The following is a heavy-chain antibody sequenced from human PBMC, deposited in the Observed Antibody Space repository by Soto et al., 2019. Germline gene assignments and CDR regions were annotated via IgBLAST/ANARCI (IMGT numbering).Heavy chain of an antibody. CDR2: ISYDGSNK. J-gene: IGHJ4*02. Sequence: QVQLVESGGGVVQPGRSLRLSCAASGFTFSSYAMHWVRQAPGKGLEWVAVISYDGSNKNYADSVKGRFTISRDNSKNTLYLQMNSLRAEDTAVYYCARDRIYSSSWHDYWGQGTLVTVSS. CDR3: ARDRIYSSSWHDY. CDR1: GFTFSSYA. V-gene: IGHV3-30-3*01. D-gene: IGHD6-13*01.